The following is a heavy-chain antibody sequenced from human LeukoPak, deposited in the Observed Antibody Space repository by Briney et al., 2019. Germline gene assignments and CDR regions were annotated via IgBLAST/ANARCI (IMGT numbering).Heavy chain of an antibody. V-gene: IGHV4-38-2*02. D-gene: IGHD6-19*01. CDR2: IYHSGST. CDR3: ARGQARLAWFDP. J-gene: IGHJ5*02. CDR1: GYSISSGYY. Sequence: SETLSLTCTVSGYSISSGYYWGWIRQPPGKGLQWIGTIYHSGSTFYNPSLKSRVTILVDTSKNQFSLRLTSVIAADTAVYYCARGQARLAWFDPWGQGTLVTVSS.